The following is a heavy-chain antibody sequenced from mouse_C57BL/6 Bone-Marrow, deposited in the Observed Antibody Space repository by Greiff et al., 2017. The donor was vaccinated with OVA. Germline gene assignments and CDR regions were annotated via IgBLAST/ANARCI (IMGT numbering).Heavy chain of an antibody. CDR3: ARLYYGTFMDY. CDR1: GYTFTSYW. J-gene: IGHJ4*01. V-gene: IGHV1-64*01. Sequence: QVQLQQPGAELVKPGASVKLSCKASGYTFTSYWMHWVKQRPGQGLEWIGMIHPNSGSTNYNEKFKSKATLTVDKSSSTAYMQLSSLTSEDSAVDYCARLYYGTFMDYWGQGTSVTVSS. CDR2: IHPNSGST. D-gene: IGHD1-1*01.